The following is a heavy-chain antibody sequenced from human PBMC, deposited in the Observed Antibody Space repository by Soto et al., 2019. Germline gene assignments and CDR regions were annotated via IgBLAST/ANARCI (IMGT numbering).Heavy chain of an antibody. CDR2: IYYSGST. Sequence: QVQLQESGPGLVKPSETLSLTCTVSGGSISSYYWSWIRQPPGKGLEWIGYIYYSGSTNYNPSLKSRVTISVDTSKNQFSLKLSSVTAADTAVYYCARGAPSDACFDWGQGTLVTVSS. CDR1: GGSISSYY. J-gene: IGHJ4*02. CDR3: ARGAPSDACFD. V-gene: IGHV4-59*01. D-gene: IGHD4-17*01.